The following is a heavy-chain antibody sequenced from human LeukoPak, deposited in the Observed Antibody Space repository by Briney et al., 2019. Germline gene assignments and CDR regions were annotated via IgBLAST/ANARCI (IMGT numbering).Heavy chain of an antibody. D-gene: IGHD2-15*01. CDR1: GFPFSSHA. V-gene: IGHV3-64D*09. CDR3: VRGYSFGPYGMDV. J-gene: IGHJ6*02. CDR2: INDSGGST. Sequence: GGSLRLSCSASGFPFSSHAMHWVRQAPGKGLEYVSAINDSGGSTYYADSVKGRFTISRDNSKNTLYLQMSSLRAEDTAVYFCVRGYSFGPYGMDVWGQGTTVTVSS.